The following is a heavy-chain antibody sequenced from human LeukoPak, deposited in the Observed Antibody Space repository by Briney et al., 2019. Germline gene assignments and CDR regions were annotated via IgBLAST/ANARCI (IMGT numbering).Heavy chain of an antibody. CDR3: AKEITMIVVVTYYFDY. J-gene: IGHJ4*02. CDR1: GFTFSSYA. CDR2: ISGSGGST. Sequence: GGSLRLSCAASGFTFSSYAMIWVGQAPGKGLHLVSAISGSGGSTYYADSVKGRFTISRDNSKNTLYLQMNSLRAEDTAVYYCAKEITMIVVVTYYFDYWGQGTLVTVSS. V-gene: IGHV3-23*01. D-gene: IGHD3-22*01.